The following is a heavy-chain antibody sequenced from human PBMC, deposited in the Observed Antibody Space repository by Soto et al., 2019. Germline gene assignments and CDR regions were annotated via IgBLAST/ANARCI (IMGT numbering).Heavy chain of an antibody. CDR3: SRDIVPDLYGMYV. Sequence: QVQLVQSGAEVKKPGSSGKVSCKASGGTFSSYAISWVRQAPGQGLEWLGGSIPIFGTANYAQKFQGRVTITADESTSTAYMELSSLRSEDTAVYYCSRDIVPDLYGMYVWGQGTTGTVSS. D-gene: IGHD2-8*01. J-gene: IGHJ6*02. V-gene: IGHV1-69*01. CDR2: SIPIFGTA. CDR1: GGTFSSYA.